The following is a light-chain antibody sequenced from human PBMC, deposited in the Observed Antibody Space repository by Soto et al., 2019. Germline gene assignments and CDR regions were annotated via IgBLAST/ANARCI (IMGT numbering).Light chain of an antibody. CDR3: SSFTSTSTQV. CDR1: SSDVGGYDY. Sequence: QSALTQPASVSGSPGQSITISCTGTSSDVGGYDYVSWYQQHPGRAPKLMIFEVSNRPSGISNRFSGSKSGNTASLTISGLQAEDEAGYYCSSFTSTSTQVLGGGTKVTVL. CDR2: EVS. J-gene: IGLJ3*02. V-gene: IGLV2-14*01.